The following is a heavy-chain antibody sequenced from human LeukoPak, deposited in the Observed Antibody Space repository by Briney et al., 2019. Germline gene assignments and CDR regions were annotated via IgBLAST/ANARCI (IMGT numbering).Heavy chain of an antibody. CDR1: GGSISSSSYY. J-gene: IGHJ4*02. D-gene: IGHD5-18*01. Sequence: PSETLSLTCTVSGGSISSSSYYWGWIRQPPGKGLEWIGSIYYSGSTYYNPSLKSRVTISVDTSKNQFSLKLSSVTAADTAVYYCARVDTAMVCGDYWGQGTLVTVSS. V-gene: IGHV4-39*01. CDR3: ARVDTAMVCGDY. CDR2: IYYSGST.